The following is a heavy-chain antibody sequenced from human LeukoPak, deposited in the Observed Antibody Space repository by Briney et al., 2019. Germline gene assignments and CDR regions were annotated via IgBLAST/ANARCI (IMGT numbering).Heavy chain of an antibody. J-gene: IGHJ4*02. CDR1: GGSFSGYY. CDR2: INHSGST. Sequence: SETLSLTCAVYGGSFSGYYWSWIRQPPGKGLEWIGEINHSGSTNYNPSLKSRVTISVDTSKNQSSLKLSSVTAADTAVYYCARMPWAGYFDYWGQGTLVTVSS. CDR3: ARMPWAGYFDY. D-gene: IGHD1-26*01. V-gene: IGHV4-34*01.